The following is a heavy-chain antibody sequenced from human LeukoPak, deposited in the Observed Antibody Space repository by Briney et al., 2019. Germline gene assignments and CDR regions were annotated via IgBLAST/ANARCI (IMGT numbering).Heavy chain of an antibody. J-gene: IGHJ4*02. CDR2: ISGSGGST. CDR1: GFTFSSYA. Sequence: GESLRLSCAAPGFTFSSYAMSWVRQAPGKGLEWVSAISGSGGSTYYADSVKGRFTISRDNSKNTLYLQMNSLRAEDTAVYHCAKYLTVRGQFFDYWGQGTLVTVSS. V-gene: IGHV3-23*01. D-gene: IGHD3-10*01. CDR3: AKYLTVRGQFFDY.